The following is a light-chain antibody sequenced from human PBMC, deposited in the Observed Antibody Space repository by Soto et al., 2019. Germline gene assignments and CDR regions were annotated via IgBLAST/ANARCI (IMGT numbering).Light chain of an antibody. J-gene: IGKJ4*01. CDR1: QSISSY. V-gene: IGKV1-39*01. CDR2: AAS. Sequence: DIQMTQSPSSLSASVGDRVTITCRASQSISSYLNWYQQKPGKAPKLLIYAASRLQSGVPSRFSGSGSRTDFPLTISSLQPEDFATYYCQQSYSTPSRTFGGGTMVEIK. CDR3: QQSYSTPSRT.